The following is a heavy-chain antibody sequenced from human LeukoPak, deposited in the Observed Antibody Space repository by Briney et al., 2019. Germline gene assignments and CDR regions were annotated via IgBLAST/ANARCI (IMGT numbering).Heavy chain of an antibody. D-gene: IGHD2-15*01. CDR2: IIPIFGTA. Sequence: ASVKVSCKASGGTFSSYAISWVRQAPGQGLEWMGGIIPIFGTANYAQKVHGRVTITTDESTSTAYMELSSLRSEDTAVYYCAREGSGGSWGQGTLVTVSS. J-gene: IGHJ4*02. V-gene: IGHV1-69*05. CDR1: GGTFSSYA. CDR3: AREGSGGS.